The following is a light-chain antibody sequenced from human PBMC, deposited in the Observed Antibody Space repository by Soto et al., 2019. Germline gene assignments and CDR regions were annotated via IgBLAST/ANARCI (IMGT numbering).Light chain of an antibody. CDR3: CSYARTTHV. V-gene: IGLV2-11*01. J-gene: IGLJ1*01. Sequence: QSVLTQPPSVSGCPGQSVTISCTGTTSDIGGYKYVSWYQQLPGKAPKLMIFDVTKRPSGVPDRFSGSNSGNTASLTISGLQAEDEAIYYCCSYARTTHVFGTGTKLTVL. CDR1: TSDIGGYKY. CDR2: DVT.